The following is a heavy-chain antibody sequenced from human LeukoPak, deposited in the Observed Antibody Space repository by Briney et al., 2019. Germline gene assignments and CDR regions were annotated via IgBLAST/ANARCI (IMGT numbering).Heavy chain of an antibody. CDR1: GGSISSYY. CDR3: ARGISESWFGNYGMDV. V-gene: IGHV4-4*07. Sequence: SETLSLTCTVSGGSISSYYWSWIRQPAGKGLGWIGRIYTSGSTNYNPSLKSRVTMSVDTSKNQFSLKLSSVTAADTAVYYCARGISESWFGNYGMDVWGQGTTVTVSS. D-gene: IGHD3-10*01. CDR2: IYTSGST. J-gene: IGHJ6*02.